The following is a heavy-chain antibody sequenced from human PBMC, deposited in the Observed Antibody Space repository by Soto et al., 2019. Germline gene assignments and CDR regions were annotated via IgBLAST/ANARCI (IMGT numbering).Heavy chain of an antibody. CDR3: ARVAVWSGYPPHYGMDV. V-gene: IGHV1-69*01. CDR1: GGTFSSYA. Sequence: QVQLVQSGAEVKKPGSSVEVSCKASGGTFSSYAISWVQQAPGQGLEWMGGIIPIFGTANYAQKFQGRVTITADESTSTAYMELSSLRSEDTAVYYCARVAVWSGYPPHYGMDVWGQGTTVTVSS. CDR2: IIPIFGTA. J-gene: IGHJ6*02. D-gene: IGHD3-3*01.